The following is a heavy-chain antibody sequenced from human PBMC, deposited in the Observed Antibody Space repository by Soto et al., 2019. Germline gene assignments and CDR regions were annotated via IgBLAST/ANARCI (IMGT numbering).Heavy chain of an antibody. D-gene: IGHD2-2*01. CDR2: IYHSGST. CDR3: ARGSGYCSSTSCLGKYYYYYGMDV. Sequence: QEQLQESGPGLVKPSGTLSLTCAVSGGSISSSNWWSWVRQPPGKGLEWIGEIYHSGSTNYNPSLKSRVTISVDKSKNQFSLKLSSVTAADTAVYYCARGSGYCSSTSCLGKYYYYYGMDVWGQGTTVTVSS. J-gene: IGHJ6*02. CDR1: GGSISSSNW. V-gene: IGHV4-4*02.